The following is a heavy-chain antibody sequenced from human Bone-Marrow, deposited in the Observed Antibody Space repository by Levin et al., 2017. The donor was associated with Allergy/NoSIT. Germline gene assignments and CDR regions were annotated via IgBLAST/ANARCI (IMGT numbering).Heavy chain of an antibody. CDR2: INWNSGSI. J-gene: IGHJ4*02. CDR3: ARDGIGELLWGFEF. Sequence: GGSLRLSCAASGFTFDNYVMHWVRQAPGKGLEWVSGINWNSGSIVYAESVRGRFTISRDNAKNSLYLQMSSLRAEDTAFYYCARDGIGELLWGFEFWGQGALVTVSS. CDR1: GFTFDNYV. V-gene: IGHV3-9*01. D-gene: IGHD3-10*01.